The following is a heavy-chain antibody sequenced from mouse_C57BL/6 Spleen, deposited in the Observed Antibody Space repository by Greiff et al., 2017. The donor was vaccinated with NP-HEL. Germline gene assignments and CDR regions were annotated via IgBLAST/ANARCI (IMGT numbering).Heavy chain of an antibody. Sequence: EVQLQQSGPGLVKPSQSLSLTCSVTGYSITSGYYWNWIRQFPGNKLEWMGYISYDGSNNYNPSLKNRISITRDTSKNQFFLKLNSVTTEDTATYYCARGGWQGYYAMDYWGQGTSVTVSS. CDR1: GYSITSGYY. D-gene: IGHD2-3*01. CDR3: ARGGWQGYYAMDY. V-gene: IGHV3-6*01. J-gene: IGHJ4*01. CDR2: ISYDGSN.